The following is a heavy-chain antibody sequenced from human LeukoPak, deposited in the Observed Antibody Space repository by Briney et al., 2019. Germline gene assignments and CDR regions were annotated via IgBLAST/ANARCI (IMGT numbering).Heavy chain of an antibody. CDR3: VRVSGGTYYYGMDV. J-gene: IGHJ6*02. V-gene: IGHV4-59*08. D-gene: IGHD1-1*01. Sequence: SETLSLTCSVSGGSISSYYWSWIRQPPGKGLEWIGYIYYSGSSDFNPSLQSRVTISVDTSKNQFSLALSSVTAADTAVYYCVRVSGGTYYYGMDVWGQGTTVIVSS. CDR1: GGSISSYY. CDR2: IYYSGSS.